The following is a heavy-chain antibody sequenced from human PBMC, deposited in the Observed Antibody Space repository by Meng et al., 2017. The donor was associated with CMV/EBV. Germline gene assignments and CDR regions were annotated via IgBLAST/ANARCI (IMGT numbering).Heavy chain of an antibody. Sequence: GGSLRLSCAASGFTFSDYYMSWIRQAPGKGLEWVSYISSSGSTIYYADSVKSRFTISRDNAKNSLYLQMNSLRAEDTAVYYCARGTITIFGVVKTGMDVWGQGTTVTVSS. V-gene: IGHV3-11*01. J-gene: IGHJ6*02. CDR3: ARGTITIFGVVKTGMDV. CDR1: GFTFSDYY. D-gene: IGHD3-3*01. CDR2: ISSSGSTI.